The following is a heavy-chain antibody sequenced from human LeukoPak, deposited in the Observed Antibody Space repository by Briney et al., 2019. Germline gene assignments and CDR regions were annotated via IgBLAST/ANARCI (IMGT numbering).Heavy chain of an antibody. J-gene: IGHJ3*02. V-gene: IGHV3-30*18. Sequence: GGSLRLSCAASGFTFSNNGMHWVRQAPGKGLEWVAVISYDGSHEYYVDSVKGRFTISRDNSKNTLYLQMNSLRAEDTAVYYCANLGGLRYFDWLGMPGDAFDIWGQGTMVTVSS. CDR3: ANLGGLRYFDWLGMPGDAFDI. CDR1: GFTFSNNG. D-gene: IGHD3-9*01. CDR2: ISYDGSHE.